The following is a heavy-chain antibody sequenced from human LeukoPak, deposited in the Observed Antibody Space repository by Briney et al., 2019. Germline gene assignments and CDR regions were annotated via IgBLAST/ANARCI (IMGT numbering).Heavy chain of an antibody. CDR3: ARDHHRRLYDSQARDTFDI. Sequence: GGSLRLSCAASGFTFSSYSMNWVRQAPGKGLEWVSSISSNSNFIYYADSVKGRFTISRDNAKNSLYLQMNSLRAEDTAVYYCARDHHRRLYDSQARDTFDIWGQGTMVTVSS. CDR1: GFTFSSYS. CDR2: ISSNSNFI. V-gene: IGHV3-21*01. J-gene: IGHJ3*02. D-gene: IGHD3-22*01.